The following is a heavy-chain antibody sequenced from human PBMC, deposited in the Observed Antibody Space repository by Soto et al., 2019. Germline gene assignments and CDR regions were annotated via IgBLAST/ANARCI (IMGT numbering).Heavy chain of an antibody. CDR1: GCTFSSYA. J-gene: IGHJ6*02. CDR2: IIPIFGTA. CDR3: ASPAVWYDNGMDV. Sequence: QVQLVQSGAEVKQPGSSVKVSCKASGCTFSSYAIRWVRQAPGQGLEWVGGIIPIFGTADYAQTFRGRVTITADESKSTVYMELSSLRSEDTAVYYCASPAVWYDNGMDVWGQGTTVTVSS. V-gene: IGHV1-69*12.